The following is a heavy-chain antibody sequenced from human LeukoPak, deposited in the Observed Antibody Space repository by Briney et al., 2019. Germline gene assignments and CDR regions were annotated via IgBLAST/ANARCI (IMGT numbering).Heavy chain of an antibody. CDR2: IYSGGGT. CDR1: GFTFSNAW. Sequence: GGSLRLSCAASGFTFSNAWMSWVRQAPGKGLEWVSVIYSGGGTYYADSVKGRFTISRDNSKNTLYLHMNSLRAEDTAVYYCARGDYGVNFPFGYWGQGTLVTVSS. V-gene: IGHV3-66*01. D-gene: IGHD4-23*01. J-gene: IGHJ4*02. CDR3: ARGDYGVNFPFGY.